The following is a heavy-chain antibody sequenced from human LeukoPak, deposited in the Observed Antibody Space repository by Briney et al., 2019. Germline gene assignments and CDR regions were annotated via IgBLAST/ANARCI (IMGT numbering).Heavy chain of an antibody. CDR2: INYSGST. CDR3: ARQISVLAAAGRRFDP. J-gene: IGHJ5*02. V-gene: IGHV4-59*08. CDR1: GGSTSSYY. D-gene: IGHD6-13*01. Sequence: PSETLSLTCTVSGGSTSSYYWSWIRQPPGKGLEWIGYINYSGSTNYNPSLKSRVTISVDTSKNQFSLKLSSVTAADTAVYYCARQISVLAAAGRRFDPWGQGTLVTVSS.